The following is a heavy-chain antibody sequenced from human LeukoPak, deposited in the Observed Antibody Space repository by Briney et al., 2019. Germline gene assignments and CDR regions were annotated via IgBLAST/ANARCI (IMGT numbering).Heavy chain of an antibody. CDR3: AREVPSAFDI. V-gene: IGHV3-53*01. J-gene: IGHJ3*02. CDR1: GFTFSSYG. Sequence: GGTLRLSCAASGFTFSSYGMSWVRQAPGKGLEWVSVIYSGGSTYYADSVKGRFTISRDNSKNTLYLQMNSLRAEDTAVYYCAREVPSAFDIWGQGTMVTVSS. CDR2: IYSGGST.